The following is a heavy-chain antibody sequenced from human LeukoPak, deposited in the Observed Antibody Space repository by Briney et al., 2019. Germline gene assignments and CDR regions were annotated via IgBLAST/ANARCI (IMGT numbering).Heavy chain of an antibody. CDR1: GYTFTGYY. CDR3: AGDGYNSRRFFDY. J-gene: IGHJ4*02. Sequence: ASVKVSCKASGYTFTGYYMHWVRQAPGQGLEGMGWINPNSGGTNYAQRFQGRVTMTRDTSISTAYMELSRLRSDDTAVYYCAGDGYNSRRFFDYWGQGTLVTVSS. V-gene: IGHV1-2*02. CDR2: INPNSGGT. D-gene: IGHD5-24*01.